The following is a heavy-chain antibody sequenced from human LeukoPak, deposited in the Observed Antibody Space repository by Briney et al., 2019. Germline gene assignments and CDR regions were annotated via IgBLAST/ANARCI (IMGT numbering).Heavy chain of an antibody. CDR3: ARGRAYSSGWYGDYYYYMDV. D-gene: IGHD6-19*01. Sequence: SVKVSCKASGGTFSSYAISWVRQAPGQGLEWMGGIIPIFDTANYEQQFKGRVTIIAHESTSTAYMELSSLRSEDTAVYYCARGRAYSSGWYGDYYYYMDVWGKGTTVTVSS. J-gene: IGHJ6*03. V-gene: IGHV1-69*01. CDR2: IIPIFDTA. CDR1: GGTFSSYA.